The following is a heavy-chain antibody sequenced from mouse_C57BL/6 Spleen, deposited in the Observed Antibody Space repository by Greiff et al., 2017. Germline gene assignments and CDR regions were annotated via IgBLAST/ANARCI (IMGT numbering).Heavy chain of an antibody. CDR1: GYTFTSYW. J-gene: IGHJ1*03. V-gene: IGHV1-52*01. Sequence: VQLQQPGAELVRPGSSVKLSCKASGYTFTSYWMHWVKQRPIQGLEWIGNIDPSDSETHYNQKFKDKATLTVDKSSSTAYMQLSSLTSEDSAVYYCARPNYDGSPFDVWGTGTTVTVSS. CDR2: IDPSDSET. CDR3: ARPNYDGSPFDV. D-gene: IGHD1-1*01.